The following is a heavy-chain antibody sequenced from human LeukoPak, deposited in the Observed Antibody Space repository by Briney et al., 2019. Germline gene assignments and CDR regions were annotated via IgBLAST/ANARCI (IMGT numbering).Heavy chain of an antibody. CDR2: ISGNSVTI. J-gene: IGHJ4*02. CDR1: GFSFSTYP. V-gene: IGHV3-23*01. D-gene: IGHD1-26*01. CDR3: AKILSGTYSFDL. Sequence: GGSLRLSCAASGFSFSTYPMTWVRQAPGQGLEWVSAISGNSVTIYYADSVKGQFTISRDNSKNTLYLQMYSLRAEDTAVYYCAKILSGTYSFDLWGQGTLVTVSS.